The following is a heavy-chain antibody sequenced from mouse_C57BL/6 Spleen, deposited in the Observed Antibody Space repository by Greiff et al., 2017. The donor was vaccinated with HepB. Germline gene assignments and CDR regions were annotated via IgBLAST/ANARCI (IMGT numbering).Heavy chain of an antibody. J-gene: IGHJ3*01. CDR3: ARRETIYYDYDWFAY. V-gene: IGHV3-6*01. Sequence: EVQLQESGPGLVKPSQSLSLTCSVTGYSITSGYYWNWIRQFPGNKREWMGYISYDGSNNYNPSLKNRISITRDTSKNQFFLKLNSVTTEDTATYYCARRETIYYDYDWFAYWGHGTLVTVSA. CDR2: ISYDGSN. CDR1: GYSITSGYY. D-gene: IGHD2-4*01.